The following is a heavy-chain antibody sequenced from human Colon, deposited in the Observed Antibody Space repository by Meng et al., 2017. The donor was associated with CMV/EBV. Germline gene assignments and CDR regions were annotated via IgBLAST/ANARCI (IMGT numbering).Heavy chain of an antibody. J-gene: IGHJ4*02. CDR2: ISGGGGST. V-gene: IGHV3-23*01. D-gene: IGHD3-22*01. Sequence: GGSLRLSCTASGFTFSSYWMFWVRQAPGKGLEWVSTISGGGGSTYYADSVKGRFTISRDNSKNTMYMQMNSLRAEDTAVYYCAKDRYYDSSGYYLFSPRYWGQGTLVTVSS. CDR1: GFTFSSYW. CDR3: AKDRYYDSSGYYLFSPRY.